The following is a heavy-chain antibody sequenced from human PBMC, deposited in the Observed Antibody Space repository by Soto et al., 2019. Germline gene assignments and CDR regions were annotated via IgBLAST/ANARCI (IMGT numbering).Heavy chain of an antibody. CDR2: IKQDGTEK. J-gene: IGHJ6*02. Sequence: GGPLRLSCAASGFTFSTYWMSWVRRTPGKGLEWVANIKQDGTEKYYVDSVRGRLTVSRDNAKSSLYLQMNSLRVEDTAVYYCTTSPHRDSERVFVWGQGTTVTVSS. V-gene: IGHV3-7*01. CDR3: TTSPHRDSERVFV. CDR1: GFTFSTYW. D-gene: IGHD1-26*01.